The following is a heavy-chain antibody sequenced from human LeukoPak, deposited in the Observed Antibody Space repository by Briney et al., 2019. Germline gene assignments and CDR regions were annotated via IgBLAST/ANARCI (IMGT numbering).Heavy chain of an antibody. J-gene: IGHJ3*02. CDR1: GFTFSGYS. CDR3: ARDGNFDI. Sequence: GGSLRLSCAASGFTFSGYSMTWIRQAPGKGLEWVSHISNSGRIYADSVKGRFTISRDNAKNSLYLQMNSLRAEDTAVYYCARDGNFDIWGQGTMVTVSS. V-gene: IGHV3-11*04. CDR2: ISNSGRI.